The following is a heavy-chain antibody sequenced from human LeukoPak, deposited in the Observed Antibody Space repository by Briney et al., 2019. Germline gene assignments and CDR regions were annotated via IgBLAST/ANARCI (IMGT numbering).Heavy chain of an antibody. CDR1: GDSFTNYY. CDR3: GRRSGWYAPGL. CDR2: INHSGST. D-gene: IGHD6-19*01. V-gene: IGHV4-34*01. J-gene: IGHJ4*02. Sequence: SETLSLTCAVYGDSFTNYYWNWIRQPPGKGLEWIGEINHSGSTNYNPSLKSRVTISVDTSKNQFSLKLSSVTAADTAVYYCGRRSGWYAPGLWGQGTLVTVSS.